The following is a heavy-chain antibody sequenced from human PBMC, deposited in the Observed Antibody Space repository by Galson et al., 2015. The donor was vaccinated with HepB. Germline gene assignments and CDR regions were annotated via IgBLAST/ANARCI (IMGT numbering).Heavy chain of an antibody. CDR2: IIPILGIA. J-gene: IGHJ4*02. Sequence: SVKVSCKASGGTFSSYTISWVRQAPGQGLEWMGRIIPILGIANYAQKFQGRVTITADKSTSTAYMELSSLRSEDTAVYYCAYNKRDYDSSGTYYFDYWGQGTLVTVSS. D-gene: IGHD3-22*01. CDR3: AYNKRDYDSSGTYYFDY. CDR1: GGTFSSYT. V-gene: IGHV1-69*02.